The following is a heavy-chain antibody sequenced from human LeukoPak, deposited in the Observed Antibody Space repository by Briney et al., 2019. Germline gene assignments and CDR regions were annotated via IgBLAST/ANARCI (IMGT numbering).Heavy chain of an antibody. CDR1: GFTFSDYW. V-gene: IGHV3-7*01. D-gene: IGHD6-19*01. J-gene: IGHJ4*02. CDR3: ARDLGGDYSSGWYADY. CDR2: IKTDGSEK. Sequence: GGSLRLSCAASGFTFSDYWMTWVRQAPGKGLEWLANIKTDGSEKYYVDSVKGRFTISRDNAKNSLYLQMNSLRAEDTAVYYCARDLGGDYSSGWYADYWGQGTLVTVSS.